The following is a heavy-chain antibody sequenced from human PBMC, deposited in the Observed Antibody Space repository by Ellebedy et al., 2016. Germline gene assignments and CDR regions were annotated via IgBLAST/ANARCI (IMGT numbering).Heavy chain of an antibody. CDR1: GGSISSSSYY. V-gene: IGHV4-39*01. CDR2: IYYSGST. CDR3: ARFVDTAMVKDDFDY. Sequence: SETLSLTCTVSGGSISSSSYYWGWIRQPPGKGLEWIGSIYYSGSTYYNPSLKSRVTISVDTSKNQFSLKLSSVTAADTAVYYCARFVDTAMVKDDFDYWGQGTLVTVSS. J-gene: IGHJ4*02. D-gene: IGHD5-18*01.